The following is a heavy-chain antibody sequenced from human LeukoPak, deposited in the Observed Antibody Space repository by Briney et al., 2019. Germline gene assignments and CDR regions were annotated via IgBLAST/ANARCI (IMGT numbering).Heavy chain of an antibody. CDR1: GFTFSDHY. J-gene: IGHJ4*02. CDR2: IKNKANSYTT. CDR3: TSEGRYCSSTSCYVCLDF. Sequence: GGSLRLSCAASGFTFSDHYMDWVRQAPGKGLEWGGRIKNKANSYTTEYAASVKGRFTVSREDSKNELYLQMNSLKTEDTAVYYCTSEGRYCSSTSCYVCLDFWGQGTLVTVSS. V-gene: IGHV3-72*01. D-gene: IGHD2-2*01.